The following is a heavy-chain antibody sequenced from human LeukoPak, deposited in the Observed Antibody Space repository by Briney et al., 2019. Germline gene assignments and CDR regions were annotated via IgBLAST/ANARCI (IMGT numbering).Heavy chain of an antibody. CDR2: ISGSGAST. D-gene: IGHD5-12*01. CDR1: GFTFSNYA. Sequence: PGGSLRLSCAASGFTFSNYAMSWVRQAPGKGLEWVSGISGSGASTFYADSVKGRFTVSRDNSKNTLSLQMNSLRAEDTAVYYCAKARTGVATNRDYWGQGTLVTVSS. J-gene: IGHJ4*02. CDR3: AKARTGVATNRDY. V-gene: IGHV3-23*01.